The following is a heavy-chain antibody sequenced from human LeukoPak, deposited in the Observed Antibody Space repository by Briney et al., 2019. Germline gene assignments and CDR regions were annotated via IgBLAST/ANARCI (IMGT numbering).Heavy chain of an antibody. J-gene: IGHJ5*02. CDR2: ISGSGGST. CDR1: GFTFSSYA. Sequence: PGGSLRLSCAASGFTFSSYAMSWVRQAPGKGLEWVSAISGSGGSTYYADSVKGRFTISRDNSKNTLYLQMNSLRAEDTAVYYCAKDPLYYYGSGSPLYNWFDPWGQGTLVTVSS. D-gene: IGHD3-10*01. CDR3: AKDPLYYYGSGSPLYNWFDP. V-gene: IGHV3-23*01.